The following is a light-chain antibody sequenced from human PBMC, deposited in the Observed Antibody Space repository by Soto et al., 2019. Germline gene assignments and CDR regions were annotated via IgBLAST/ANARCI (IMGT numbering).Light chain of an antibody. Sequence: ESVLTQSPGTLSLSPGDRATLSCRASQSISSSYLAWYQQKPGQAPRLLIYDASRRATGIPDRFSGSGSGTDFTLIISRLEPEDFAVYYCQQYGRSPWTFGQGTKVEVK. CDR2: DAS. CDR1: QSISSSY. J-gene: IGKJ1*01. CDR3: QQYGRSPWT. V-gene: IGKV3-20*01.